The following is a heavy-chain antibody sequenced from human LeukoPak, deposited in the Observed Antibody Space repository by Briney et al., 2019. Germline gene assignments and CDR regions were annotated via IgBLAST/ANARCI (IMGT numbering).Heavy chain of an antibody. CDR3: TSSGYSYYY. Sequence: GGSLKLSCAASGFTFSGSAMHWVRQASGKGLKWVGRIRSKANSYATAYAASVKGRFTISRDDSKNTAYLQMNSLKTEDTAVYYCTSSGYSYYYWGQGTLVTVSS. CDR1: GFTFSGSA. CDR2: IRSKANSYAT. J-gene: IGHJ4*02. V-gene: IGHV3-73*01. D-gene: IGHD5-18*01.